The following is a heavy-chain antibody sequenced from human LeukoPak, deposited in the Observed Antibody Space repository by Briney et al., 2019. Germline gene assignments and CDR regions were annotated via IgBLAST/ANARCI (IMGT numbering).Heavy chain of an antibody. J-gene: IGHJ4*01. V-gene: IGHV3-64*01. D-gene: IGHD3-10*01. CDR2: ISSNGGST. Sequence: GGSLRLSCAASGFTFSSYAMHWVRQAPGKGLEYVSAISSNGGSTYYANSVKGRFTISRDNSKNTLYLQMGSLRAEDMAVYYCARSVTMGTNYFDYWGQGTLVTVSS. CDR1: GFTFSSYA. CDR3: ARSVTMGTNYFDY.